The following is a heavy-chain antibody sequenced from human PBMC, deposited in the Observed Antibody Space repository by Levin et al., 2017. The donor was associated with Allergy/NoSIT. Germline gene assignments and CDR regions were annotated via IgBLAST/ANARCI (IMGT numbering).Heavy chain of an antibody. CDR1: EFTFNNYP. D-gene: IGHD7-27*01. V-gene: IGHV3-30*04. CDR2: IAFDGSNK. Sequence: AGGSLRLSCAASEFTFNNYPMHWVRQAPGKGLEWVALIAFDGSNKYYADSVRGRFTISRDNSRKTLYLQMDSLRPEDTAIYYCARDLTGQSDYWGQGTLVAVSS. CDR3: ARDLTGQSDY. J-gene: IGHJ4*02.